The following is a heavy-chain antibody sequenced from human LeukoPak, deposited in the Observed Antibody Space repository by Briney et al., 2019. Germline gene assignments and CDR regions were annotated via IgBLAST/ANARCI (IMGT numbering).Heavy chain of an antibody. Sequence: GGSLRLSCAASGFTFSSYAMSWVRQAPGKGLEWVSAISGSGGSTYYADSVRGRFTISRDNSKNTLYLQMNSLRAEDTAVYYCAKDGSDWNDYPFDYWGQGTLVTVSS. J-gene: IGHJ4*02. D-gene: IGHD1-1*01. V-gene: IGHV3-23*01. CDR2: ISGSGGST. CDR1: GFTFSSYA. CDR3: AKDGSDWNDYPFDY.